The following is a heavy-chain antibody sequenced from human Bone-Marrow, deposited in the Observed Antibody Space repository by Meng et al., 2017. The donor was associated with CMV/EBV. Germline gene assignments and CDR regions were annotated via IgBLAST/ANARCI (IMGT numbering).Heavy chain of an antibody. J-gene: IGHJ5*02. CDR2: IKQDGTEK. V-gene: IGHV3-7*01. CDR1: GFIFSNYW. Sequence: GGSLRLSCAASGFIFSNYWMSWVRQAPGKGLEWVANIKQDGTEKYYVDSVKGRFTISRDNAKNSVHLQMNSLRAEDTAVYYCASLTTVTEGWFDPWGQGTLVTVSS. CDR3: ASLTTVTEGWFDP. D-gene: IGHD4-11*01.